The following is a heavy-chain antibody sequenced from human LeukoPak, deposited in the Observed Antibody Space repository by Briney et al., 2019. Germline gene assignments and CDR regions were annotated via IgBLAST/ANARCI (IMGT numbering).Heavy chain of an antibody. Sequence: TGGSLRLSCAASGFTFSSHCMNWVRQAPGKGLEWVSSISSFSTYIYYADSVNGRFTVSRDNARNSLHLQMNSLTAEDTAVYYCARGRGIERGVVVTPLDYWGPGTLVTVSS. CDR3: ARGRGIERGVVVTPLDY. V-gene: IGHV3-21*01. CDR1: GFTFSSHC. J-gene: IGHJ4*02. CDR2: ISSFSTYI. D-gene: IGHD2-21*02.